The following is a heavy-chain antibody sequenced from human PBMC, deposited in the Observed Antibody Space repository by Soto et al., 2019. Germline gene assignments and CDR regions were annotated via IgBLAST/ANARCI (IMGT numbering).Heavy chain of an antibody. J-gene: IGHJ4*02. CDR1: GFDFRKYA. CDR3: ARAVDAAMDPLDY. D-gene: IGHD5-18*01. Sequence: GGSLRLSCAASGFDFRKYAMRWVRQSSGKGPEWVAITSDDGDIQYYADSVEGRFTISRDNSKNTLYLQMTTLRSEDAAVYFCARAVDAAMDPLDYWGQGTLVTVSS. CDR2: TSDDGDIQ. V-gene: IGHV3-30-3*01.